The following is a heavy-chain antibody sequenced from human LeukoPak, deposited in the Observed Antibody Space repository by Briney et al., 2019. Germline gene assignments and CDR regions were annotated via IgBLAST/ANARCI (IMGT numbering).Heavy chain of an antibody. V-gene: IGHV4-38-2*02. D-gene: IGHD6-13*01. J-gene: IGHJ4*02. Sequence: SETLSLTCTVSGYSISSGYYWGWIRQPPGKGLEWIGFIYHSGSTYYNPSLKSRVTISVDTSKNQFSLKLSSVTAADTAVYYCARGGRYRYSSSWFFDYWGQGTLVTVSS. CDR1: GYSISSGYY. CDR3: ARGGRYRYSSSWFFDY. CDR2: IYHSGST.